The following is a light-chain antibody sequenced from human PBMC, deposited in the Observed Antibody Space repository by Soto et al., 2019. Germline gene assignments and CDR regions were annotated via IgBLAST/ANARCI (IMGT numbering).Light chain of an antibody. J-gene: IGKJ1*01. Sequence: EILFTQSPASLSLSPGERLTLSCRARQSVDSYLVWYQQKPGQAPRLLIFGASNRATGIPARFSGSWSGTDCTLALNRLEPEDFAVYYCQQYGRSPWTFGQGTKVDI. V-gene: IGKV3-20*01. CDR2: GAS. CDR1: QSVDSY. CDR3: QQYGRSPWT.